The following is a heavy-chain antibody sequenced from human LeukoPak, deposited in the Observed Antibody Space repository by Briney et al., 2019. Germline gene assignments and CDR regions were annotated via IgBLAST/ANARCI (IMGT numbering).Heavy chain of an antibody. CDR3: ASGLNKAAGEEVRDY. CDR1: GFTVSSNY. J-gene: IGHJ4*02. CDR2: IYSGGST. D-gene: IGHD6-13*01. V-gene: IGHV3-53*01. Sequence: GGSLRLSCAASGFTVSSNYMSWVRQAPGKGLEWVSVIYSGGSTYYADSVKGRFTISRDNSKNTLYLQMNSLRAEDTAVYYCASGLNKAAGEEVRDYWGQGALVTVSS.